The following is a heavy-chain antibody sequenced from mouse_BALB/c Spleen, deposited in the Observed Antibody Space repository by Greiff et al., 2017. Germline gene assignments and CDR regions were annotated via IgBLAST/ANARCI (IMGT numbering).Heavy chain of an antibody. V-gene: IGHV5-6-5*01. CDR2: ISSGGST. CDR3: ARGHYGSRYYFDY. J-gene: IGHJ2*01. D-gene: IGHD1-1*01. Sequence: VKLVESGGGLVKPGGSLKLSCAASGFTFSSYAMSWVRQTPEKRLEWVASISSGGSTYYPDSVKGRFTISRDNARNILYLQMSSLRSEDTAMYYCARGHYGSRYYFDYWGQGTTLTVSS. CDR1: GFTFSSYA.